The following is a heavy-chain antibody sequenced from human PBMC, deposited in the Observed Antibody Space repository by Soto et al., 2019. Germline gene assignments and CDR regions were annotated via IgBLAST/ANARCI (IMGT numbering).Heavy chain of an antibody. V-gene: IGHV1-69*13. CDR2: IIPIFGTA. CDR3: ARRSVSEDLGGAFDI. D-gene: IGHD2-15*01. J-gene: IGHJ3*02. CDR1: GGTFSSYA. Sequence: ASVKVSGKASGGTFSSYAISWVRQAPGQGLEWMGGIIPIFGTANYAQKFQGRVTITADESTSTAYMELSSLRSEDTAVYYCARRSVSEDLGGAFDIWGQGTMVTVSS.